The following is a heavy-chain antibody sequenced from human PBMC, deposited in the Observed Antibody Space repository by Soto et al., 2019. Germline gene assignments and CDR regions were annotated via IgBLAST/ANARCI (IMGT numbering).Heavy chain of an antibody. D-gene: IGHD2-2*01. CDR1: GGSISSSNW. CDR2: IFHNGNL. J-gene: IGHJ4*01. CDR3: ARRKHIVVLPSASTFYFDH. V-gene: IGHV4-4*02. Sequence: QVQLQESGPGLVQPSETLSLTCAVSGGSISSSNWWSWVRQPPGKGLEWIGEIFHNGNLNYNPSLTSRVILSVDKDQRQCSLNVTSVTAAYTAVYFCARRKHIVVLPSASTFYFDHWGHGTLVIVSS.